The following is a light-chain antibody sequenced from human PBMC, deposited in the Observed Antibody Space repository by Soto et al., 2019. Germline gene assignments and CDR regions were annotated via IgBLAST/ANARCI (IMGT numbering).Light chain of an antibody. V-gene: IGLV1-44*01. CDR3: AAWDDSLNGRV. Sequence: QSVLTQPPSASGTPGQRVTIPCSGTHSNIGRNSVNWYLQLPGTAPRLLIFSSNQRPLGVPDRFSGSRSGTSASLAITGLRSEDDAYYYCAAWDDSLNGRVFGGGTTLT. J-gene: IGLJ3*02. CDR1: HSNIGRNS. CDR2: SSN.